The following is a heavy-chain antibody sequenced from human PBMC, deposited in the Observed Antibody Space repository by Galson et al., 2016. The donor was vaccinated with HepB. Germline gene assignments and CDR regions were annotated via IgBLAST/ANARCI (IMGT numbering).Heavy chain of an antibody. D-gene: IGHD1-26*01. V-gene: IGHV3-21*05. Sequence: SLRLSCAASGFTFSSYAMHWVRQAPGKGLDWISYISSISTYTNYADSVKGRFTISRDNAKNSLYLQMNSLRAEDTAVYYCAREFRSVGATALDYWGQGTPVTVSS. CDR3: AREFRSVGATALDY. CDR2: ISSISTYT. J-gene: IGHJ4*02. CDR1: GFTFSSYA.